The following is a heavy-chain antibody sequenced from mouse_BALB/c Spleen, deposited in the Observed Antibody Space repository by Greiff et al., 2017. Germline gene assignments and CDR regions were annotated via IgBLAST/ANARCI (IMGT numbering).Heavy chain of an antibody. CDR1: GFSLTSYD. V-gene: IGHV2-9-2*01. CDR3: VREGYYDYDDAMDY. CDR2: IWTGGGT. Sequence: QVQLKESGPGLVAPSQSLSITCTVSGFSLTSYDISWIRQPPGKGLEWLGVIWTGGGTNYNSAFMSRLSISKDNSKSQVFLKMNSLQTDDTAIYYCVREGYYDYDDAMDYWGQGTSVTVSS. D-gene: IGHD2-4*01. J-gene: IGHJ4*01.